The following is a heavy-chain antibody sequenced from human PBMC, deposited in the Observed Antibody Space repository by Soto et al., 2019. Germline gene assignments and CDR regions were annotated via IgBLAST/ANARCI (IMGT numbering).Heavy chain of an antibody. V-gene: IGHV2-26*01. CDR3: ARILFGRSVAGGYFYMDV. Sequence: HVTLKASGPVLVKPTETLTLTCTVSGFSLSNGKVGVSWIRQPPAKALEWLAHIFSNDEKSYRTSLKSRLTISELTSKSEVVLTMTDVNPVETATYYCARILFGRSVAGGYFYMDVWGKGTTVTVSS. CDR1: GFSLSNGKVG. J-gene: IGHJ6*03. D-gene: IGHD6-19*01. CDR2: IFSNDEK.